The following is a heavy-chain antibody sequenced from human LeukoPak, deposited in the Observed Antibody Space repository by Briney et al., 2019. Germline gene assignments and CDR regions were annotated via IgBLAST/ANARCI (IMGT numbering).Heavy chain of an antibody. CDR2: INPNSGGT. J-gene: IGHJ4*02. Sequence: ASVKVSCKASGYTFTSYYMHWVRQAPGQGLEWMGWINPNSGGTNYAQKFQGRVTMTRDTSISTAYMELSRLRSDDTAVYYCARVPGIPGAGEGFDYWGQGTLVTVSS. CDR3: ARVPGIPGAGEGFDY. D-gene: IGHD1-26*01. CDR1: GYTFTSYY. V-gene: IGHV1-2*02.